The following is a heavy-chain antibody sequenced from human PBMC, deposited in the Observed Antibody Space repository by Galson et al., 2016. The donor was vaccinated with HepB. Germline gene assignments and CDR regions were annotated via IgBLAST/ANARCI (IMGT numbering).Heavy chain of an antibody. V-gene: IGHV4-31*03. Sequence: TLSLTCTVSGGSISSGGYYWSWIRQHPGEGLEWIGYIYHTGNAYYNASLKSRVTVSVDTSKNQFFLKLSSLTAADTAVYFCARGGRKGLWGYYFDYWGQGTTVTVSS. D-gene: IGHD3-16*01. CDR2: IYHTGNA. CDR1: GGSISSGGYY. J-gene: IGHJ4*03. CDR3: ARGGRKGLWGYYFDY.